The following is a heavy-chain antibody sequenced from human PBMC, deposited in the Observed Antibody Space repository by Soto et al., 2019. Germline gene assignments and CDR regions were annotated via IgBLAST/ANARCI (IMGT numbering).Heavy chain of an antibody. J-gene: IGHJ4*02. CDR2: IIPIFGTA. Sequence: SVKVSCKASGGTFSSYAISWVRQAPGQGLEWMGGIIPIFGTANYAQKFQGRVTITADKSTSTAYMELSSLRSEDTAVYYCASYYYGSGSYYNAFDYWGQGPLVTVSS. CDR3: ASYYYGSGSYYNAFDY. D-gene: IGHD3-10*01. CDR1: GGTFSSYA. V-gene: IGHV1-69*06.